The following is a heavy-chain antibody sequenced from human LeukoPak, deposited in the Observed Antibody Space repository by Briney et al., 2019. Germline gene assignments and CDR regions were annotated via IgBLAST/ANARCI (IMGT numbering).Heavy chain of an antibody. Sequence: GASVKVSCKASGGTFSSYAISWVRQAPGQGLERMGGIIPIFGTANYAQKFQGRVTITADKSTSTAYMELSSLRSEDTAVYYCASMFDWLYYFDYWGQGTLVTVSS. D-gene: IGHD3-9*01. CDR2: IIPIFGTA. J-gene: IGHJ4*02. V-gene: IGHV1-69*06. CDR3: ASMFDWLYYFDY. CDR1: GGTFSSYA.